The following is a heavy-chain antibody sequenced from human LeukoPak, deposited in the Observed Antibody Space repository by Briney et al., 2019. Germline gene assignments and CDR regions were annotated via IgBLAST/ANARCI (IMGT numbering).Heavy chain of an antibody. CDR1: GFTFSSYW. D-gene: IGHD3-3*01. Sequence: PGGSLRLSCVASGFTFSSYWMTWVRQAPGKGLEWVANIKTDGSQICYVDSVKGRFTISGDNAKNSLYLQMNSLRAEDTAVYYCARVPDDFWGYMDVWGKGTTVTVSS. CDR3: ARVPDDFWGYMDV. V-gene: IGHV3-7*01. CDR2: IKTDGSQI. J-gene: IGHJ6*03.